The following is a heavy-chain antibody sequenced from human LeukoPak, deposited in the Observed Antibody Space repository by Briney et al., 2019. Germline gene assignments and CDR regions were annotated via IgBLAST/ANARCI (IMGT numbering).Heavy chain of an antibody. CDR3: ARDGASSLWFGELYFDY. D-gene: IGHD3-10*01. Sequence: GGSLRLSCAASGFTVSSNYMSWVRQAPGKGLEWVSVTYSGGSTYYADSVKGRFTISRDNSKNTLYLQMNSLRAEDTAVYYCARDGASSLWFGELYFDYWGQGTLVTVSS. CDR1: GFTVSSNY. J-gene: IGHJ4*02. CDR2: TYSGGST. V-gene: IGHV3-66*01.